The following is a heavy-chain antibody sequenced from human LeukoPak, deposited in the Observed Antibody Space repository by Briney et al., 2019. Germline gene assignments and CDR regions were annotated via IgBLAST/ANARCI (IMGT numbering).Heavy chain of an antibody. CDR3: ARRGSLNWFDP. CDR2: IYYSGST. J-gene: IGHJ5*02. Sequence: SETLSLNCTVSGGSISSSSYYWGWIRQPPGKGLEWIGSIYYSGSTYYNPSLKSRVTISVDTSKNQFSLKLSSVTAADTAVYYCARRGSLNWFDPWGQGTLVTVSS. V-gene: IGHV4-39*01. D-gene: IGHD3-16*01. CDR1: GGSISSSSYY.